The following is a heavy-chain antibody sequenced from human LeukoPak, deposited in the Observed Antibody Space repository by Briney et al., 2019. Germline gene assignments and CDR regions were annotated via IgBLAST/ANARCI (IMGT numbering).Heavy chain of an antibody. D-gene: IGHD1-26*01. J-gene: IGHJ4*02. CDR3: AGGRSLPGGYRY. V-gene: IGHV4-59*12. CDR2: IYYSGST. CDR1: GGSISSYY. Sequence: SETLSLTCTVSGGSISSYYWSWIRQPPGKGLEWIGYIYYSGSTNYNPSLKSRVTISVDTSKNQFSLKLSSVTAADTAVYYCAGGRSLPGGYRYWGQGTLVTVSS.